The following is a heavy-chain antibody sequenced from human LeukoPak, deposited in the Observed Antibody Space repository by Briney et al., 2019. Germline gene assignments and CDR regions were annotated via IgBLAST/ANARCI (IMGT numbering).Heavy chain of an antibody. D-gene: IGHD3-10*01. V-gene: IGHV3-23*01. CDR3: AKRGGYETMAAFDY. Sequence: GGSLRLSCAASGFTYNSYAMSWVRQAPGRGLEWVSAISPSGTDTYYADSVKGRFTISRDNSKNTLYLQMSSLRAEDSAVYYCAKRGGYETMAAFDYWGQGTLVTVSS. J-gene: IGHJ4*02. CDR2: ISPSGTDT. CDR1: GFTYNSYA.